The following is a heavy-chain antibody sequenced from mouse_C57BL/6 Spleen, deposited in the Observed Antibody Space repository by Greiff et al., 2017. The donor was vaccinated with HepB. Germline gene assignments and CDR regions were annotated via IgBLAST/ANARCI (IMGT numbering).Heavy chain of an antibody. CDR1: GFTFSDAW. Sequence: EVKLQESGGGLVQPGGSMKLSCAASGFTFSDAWMDWVRQSPEKGLEWVAEIRNKANNHATYYAESVKGRFTISRDDSKSSVYLQMNSLRAEDTGIYYCTRKTGRRVFDYWGQGTTLTVSS. V-gene: IGHV6-6*01. J-gene: IGHJ2*01. CDR3: TRKTGRRVFDY. D-gene: IGHD4-1*01. CDR2: IRNKANNHAT.